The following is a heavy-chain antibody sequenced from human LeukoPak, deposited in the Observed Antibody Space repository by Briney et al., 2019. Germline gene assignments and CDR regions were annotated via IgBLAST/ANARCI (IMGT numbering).Heavy chain of an antibody. D-gene: IGHD6-19*01. CDR2: IHYSGST. CDR1: GGSISTYY. Sequence: PSETLSLTCTVSGGSISTYYWSWIRQPPGKGLAWIGYIHYSGSTNYNPSLKSRVTISVDTSKNQFSLKLSSVTAADTAVYYCARDPLGIAVAGLPPIYCGMDVWGQGTTVTVSS. CDR3: ARDPLGIAVAGLPPIYCGMDV. V-gene: IGHV4-59*01. J-gene: IGHJ6*02.